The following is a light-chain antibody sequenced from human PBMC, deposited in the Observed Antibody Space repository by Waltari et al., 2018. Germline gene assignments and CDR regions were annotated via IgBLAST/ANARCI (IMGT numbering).Light chain of an antibody. CDR3: HQYNYWPPAYT. Sequence: EVVLTQSPGALSVSPGESATLSCRASRNVGPHLAWYQQTPGQAPRLLVYDAKNRATDVPARFSGSGYGTQFTLTISSLQSEDFGVYYCHQYNYWPPAYTFGQGTKLEIK. V-gene: IGKV3-15*01. J-gene: IGKJ2*01. CDR1: RNVGPH. CDR2: DAK.